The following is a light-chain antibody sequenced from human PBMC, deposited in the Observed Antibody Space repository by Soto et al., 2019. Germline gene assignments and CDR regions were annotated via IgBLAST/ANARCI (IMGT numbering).Light chain of an antibody. CDR2: AAS. J-gene: IGKJ1*01. CDR3: QQYNNWRGT. V-gene: IGKV1-39*01. Sequence: DIQMTQSPSSLSASVGDRVSITCRASQSISSYLNWYQQKKGKAPKLLIYAASSLQSGVPSRFSGSGSGTDFTLTISSLQSEDFSVYYCQQYNNWRGTFGQGTKVDIK. CDR1: QSISSY.